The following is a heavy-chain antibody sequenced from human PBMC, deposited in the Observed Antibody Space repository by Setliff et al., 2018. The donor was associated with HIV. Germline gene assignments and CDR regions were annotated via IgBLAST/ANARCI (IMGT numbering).Heavy chain of an antibody. D-gene: IGHD3-3*01. CDR1: GGSISTYY. CDR3: ARDVGGFTVFAVPRGGFDP. CDR2: IYYTGRT. V-gene: IGHV4-59*01. J-gene: IGHJ5*02. Sequence: PSETLSLTCTVSGGSISTYYWSWIRQAPGRGLEWIGYIYYTGRTNYNPSLKSRVTMSLDSSKKQFSLKLSSLTAADTAVYFCARDVGGFTVFAVPRGGFDPWGQGTLVTVSS.